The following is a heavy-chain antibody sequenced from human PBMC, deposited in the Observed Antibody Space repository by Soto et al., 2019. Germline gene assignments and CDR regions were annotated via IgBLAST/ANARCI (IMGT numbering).Heavy chain of an antibody. Sequence: QEQLVASGAEVKKPGASVKLSCRTSGYTFTHYYIHWVRQAPGQGLEWLAIINPASGSTNYAQDFQGRVTLTMETSTTTVYMELSGLSAEDTAIFYCSRDLAAGDYWGQGTPVTVSS. D-gene: IGHD6-13*01. V-gene: IGHV1-46*01. J-gene: IGHJ4*02. CDR3: SRDLAAGDY. CDR1: GYTFTHYY. CDR2: INPASGST.